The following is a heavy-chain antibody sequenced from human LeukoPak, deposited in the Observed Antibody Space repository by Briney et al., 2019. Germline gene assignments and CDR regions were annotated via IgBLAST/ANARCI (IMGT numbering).Heavy chain of an antibody. Sequence: ASVKVSCKASGYTCTDSYIHWVRQAPGQRLEWMGWINPDSGGTNYAQKFQGRVTVTRDTSISTAYMELSRLRSDDTAVYYCARDLGCSRTSCYYASDYWGQGTLLTVSS. J-gene: IGHJ4*02. V-gene: IGHV1-2*02. D-gene: IGHD2-2*01. CDR3: ARDLGCSRTSCYYASDY. CDR1: GYTCTDSY. CDR2: INPDSGGT.